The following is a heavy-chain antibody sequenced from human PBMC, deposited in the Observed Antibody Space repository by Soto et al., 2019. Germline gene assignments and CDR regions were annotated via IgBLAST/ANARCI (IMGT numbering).Heavy chain of an antibody. D-gene: IGHD3-3*01. CDR3: AKYLLYYFWSGYYHGYFDL. J-gene: IGHJ2*01. CDR2: ISGSGGST. CDR1: GFTFSSYA. Sequence: EVQLLESGGGLVQPGGSLRLSCAASGFTFSSYAMSWVRQAPGKGLEWVSAISGSGGSTYYADSVKGRFTISRDNSKNTLYLQMNSLRAEDTAVYYCAKYLLYYFWSGYYHGYFDLWGRGTLVTGSS. V-gene: IGHV3-23*01.